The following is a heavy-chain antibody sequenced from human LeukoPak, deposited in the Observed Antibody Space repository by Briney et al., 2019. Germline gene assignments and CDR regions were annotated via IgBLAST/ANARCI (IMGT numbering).Heavy chain of an antibody. CDR3: ARERYCSSTSCPHGDLDY. CDR2: LGVSGSTM. J-gene: IGHJ4*02. D-gene: IGHD2-2*01. V-gene: IGHV3-48*03. Sequence: PGGSLRLSCAASRFTFSSYEMNWVRQAPGKGLEWVSYLGVSGSTMYYAESVKGRFTISRDNAKNSLYLQMNSLRAEDTAVYYCARERYCSSTSCPHGDLDYWGQGTLVSVSS. CDR1: RFTFSSYE.